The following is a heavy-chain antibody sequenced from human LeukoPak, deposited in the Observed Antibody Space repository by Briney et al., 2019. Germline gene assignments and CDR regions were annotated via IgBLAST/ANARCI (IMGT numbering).Heavy chain of an antibody. D-gene: IGHD4-17*01. CDR2: IYYSGST. J-gene: IGHJ4*02. CDR1: SGSISRSSYY. V-gene: IGHV4-39*07. Sequence: SETLSLTCTVSSGSISRSSYYWGWIRQPPGKGLEWIGSIYYSGSTYYNPSLKSRVTISVDTSKNQFSLKLSSVTAADTAVYYCARDRDYGDPYFDYWGQGTLVTVSS. CDR3: ARDRDYGDPYFDY.